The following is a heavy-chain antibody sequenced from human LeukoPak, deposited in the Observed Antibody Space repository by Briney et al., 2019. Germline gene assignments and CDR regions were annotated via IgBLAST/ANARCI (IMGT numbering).Heavy chain of an antibody. CDR1: GGSFSGYY. D-gene: IGHD2-2*01. V-gene: IGHV4-34*01. CDR3: ARGIPGSVVVPAALYYFDY. CDR2: INRSGST. J-gene: IGHJ4*02. Sequence: PSETLSLTCAVYGGSFSGYYWSWIRQPPGKGLEWIGEINRSGSTNYNPSLKSRVTISVDTSKNQFSLKLSSVTAADTAVYYCARGIPGSVVVPAALYYFDYWGQGTLVTVSS.